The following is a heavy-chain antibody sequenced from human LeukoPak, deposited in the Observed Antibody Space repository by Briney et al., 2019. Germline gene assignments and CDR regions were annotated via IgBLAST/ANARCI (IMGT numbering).Heavy chain of an antibody. CDR2: INHSGST. D-gene: IGHD4-23*01. CDR1: GGSFSGYY. Sequence: SETLSLTCAVYGGSFSGYYWSWIRQPPGKGLEWIGEINHSGSTNYNPSLKSRVTISVDTSKNQFSLKLSSVTAADTAVYYCARDDYGGNSRAFDIWGQGTMVTVSS. V-gene: IGHV4-34*01. J-gene: IGHJ3*02. CDR3: ARDDYGGNSRAFDI.